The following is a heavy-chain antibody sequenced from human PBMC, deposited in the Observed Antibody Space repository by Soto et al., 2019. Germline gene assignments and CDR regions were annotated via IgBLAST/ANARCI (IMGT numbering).Heavy chain of an antibody. J-gene: IGHJ4*02. CDR3: ARRRGGFGGGWTTPYFDY. CDR1: GFSLNTGGVG. V-gene: IGHV2-5*02. D-gene: IGHD6-19*01. CDR2: IYWDDDK. Sequence: QITLKESGPTVVKPTQTLTLTCSLPGFSLNTGGVGVGWIRQPPGKALEWLAVIYWDDDKSWNPSLRDRLTINRDASDDQVVLTVTNMDPVDTGTYYCARRRGGFGGGWTTPYFDYWGQGTLVTVSS.